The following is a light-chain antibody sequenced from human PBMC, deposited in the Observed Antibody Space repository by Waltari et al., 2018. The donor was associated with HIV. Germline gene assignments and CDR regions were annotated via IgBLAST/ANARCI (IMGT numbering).Light chain of an antibody. Sequence: QSVLTQPASVSGSPGQSLTLSCTGTPHDIGSYHYLSWYQQSPDKAPKLIIYEVSNRPSGVSSRFSGSKSGNTASLTISGLQAEDEAYYHCSSYSRGALLFGGGTKVTVL. V-gene: IGLV2-14*01. CDR1: PHDIGSYHY. J-gene: IGLJ2*01. CDR3: SSYSRGALL. CDR2: EVS.